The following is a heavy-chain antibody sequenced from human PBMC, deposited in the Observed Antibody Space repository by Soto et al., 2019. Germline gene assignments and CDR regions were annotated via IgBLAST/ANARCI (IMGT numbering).Heavy chain of an antibody. D-gene: IGHD6-13*01. CDR2: FDPEDGET. CDR1: GYTLNELS. Sequence: ASVKVSCKVSGYTLNELSMHWVRQAPGKGLEWMGGFDPEDGETIYAQKFQGRVTMTEDTSTDTAYMELSSLRSEDTAVYYCATDPPIAAAGPPTGYWGQGTLVTVSS. CDR3: ATDPPIAAAGPPTGY. V-gene: IGHV1-24*01. J-gene: IGHJ4*02.